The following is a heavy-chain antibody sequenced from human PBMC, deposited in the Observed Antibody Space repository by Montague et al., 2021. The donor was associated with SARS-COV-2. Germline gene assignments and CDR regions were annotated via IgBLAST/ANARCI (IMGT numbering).Heavy chain of an antibody. Sequence: SETLSLTWTVSGGSISSYYWSWIRQPPGKGLEWIGYIYYSGSTNYNPSLKSRVTISVDTSKNQFSLKLSSVTAADTAVYYCARDSHYYDSSGHFDYWGQGTLVTVSS. CDR1: GGSISSYY. D-gene: IGHD3-22*01. CDR2: IYYSGST. J-gene: IGHJ4*02. CDR3: ARDSHYYDSSGHFDY. V-gene: IGHV4-59*13.